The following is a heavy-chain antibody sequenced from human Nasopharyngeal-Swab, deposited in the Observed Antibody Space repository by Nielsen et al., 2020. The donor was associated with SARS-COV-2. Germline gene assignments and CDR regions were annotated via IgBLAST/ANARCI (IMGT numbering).Heavy chain of an antibody. V-gene: IGHV1-46*01. D-gene: IGHD5-18*01. Sequence: ALVKVSCKASGYTFTSYYMHWVRQAPGQGLEWMGIINPSGGSTSYAQKFQGRVTMTRDTSTSTVYMELSSLRSEDTAVYYCARPLRRYSYGPEGFDYWGQGMLVTVSS. CDR3: ARPLRRYSYGPEGFDY. CDR1: GYTFTSYY. CDR2: INPSGGST. J-gene: IGHJ4*02.